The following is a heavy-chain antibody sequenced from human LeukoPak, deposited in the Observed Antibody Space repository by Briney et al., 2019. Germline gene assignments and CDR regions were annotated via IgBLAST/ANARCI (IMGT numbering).Heavy chain of an antibody. CDR2: IKQDGSEK. Sequence: GGSLRLSCAASGFIFSGYWMTWVRQVPGKGLEWVANIKQDGSEKYYVDSVKGRFTISRDNAKKSLYLHMNSLRAEDTAVYYCASPGSVGDTGMPDYWGQGTLVTVSS. V-gene: IGHV3-7*01. J-gene: IGHJ4*02. CDR1: GFIFSGYW. CDR3: ASPGSVGDTGMPDY. D-gene: IGHD5-18*01.